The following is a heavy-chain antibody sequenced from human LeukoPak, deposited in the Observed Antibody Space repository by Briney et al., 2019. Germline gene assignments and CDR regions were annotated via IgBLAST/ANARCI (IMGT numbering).Heavy chain of an antibody. CDR3: ARDSSSWYSSFDY. J-gene: IGHJ4*02. V-gene: IGHV3-7*01. Sequence: GGSLRLSCAASGFTFSSYWMSWVRQSPGKGLEWVANIRQDGSEKYYVDSVKGRFTISRDNAKNSLYLQMNSLRAEDTAVYYCARDSSSWYSSFDYWGQGTLVTVSS. D-gene: IGHD6-13*01. CDR2: IRQDGSEK. CDR1: GFTFSSYW.